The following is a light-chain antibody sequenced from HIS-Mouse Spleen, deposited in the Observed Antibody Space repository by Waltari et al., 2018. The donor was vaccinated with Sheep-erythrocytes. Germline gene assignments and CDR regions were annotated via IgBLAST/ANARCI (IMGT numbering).Light chain of an antibody. Sequence: QSALTQPASVAGSPGQSITIPCTGTSSDAGSYNFVAWYQQHPGKAPKLMIYEGSKRPSGVSNRFSGSKSGNTASLTISGLQAEDEADYYCCSYAGSSTWVFGGGTKLTVL. CDR3: CSYAGSSTWV. J-gene: IGLJ3*02. CDR1: SSDAGSYNF. V-gene: IGLV2-23*01. CDR2: EGS.